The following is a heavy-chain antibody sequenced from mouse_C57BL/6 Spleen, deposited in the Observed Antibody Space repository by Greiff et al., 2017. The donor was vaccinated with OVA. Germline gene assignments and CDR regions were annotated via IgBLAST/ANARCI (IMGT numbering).Heavy chain of an antibody. CDR1: GYAFSSYW. D-gene: IGHD2-14*01. CDR3: ARNRGTPYYFDY. V-gene: IGHV1-80*01. J-gene: IGHJ2*01. Sequence: QVQLQQSGAELVKPGASVKISCKASGYAFSSYWMNWVKQRPGKGLEWIGQIYPGDGDTNYNGKFKGKATLTAYNSSSTAYMQLSSLTSEDSAVYFCARNRGTPYYFDYWGQGTTLTVSS. CDR2: IYPGDGDT.